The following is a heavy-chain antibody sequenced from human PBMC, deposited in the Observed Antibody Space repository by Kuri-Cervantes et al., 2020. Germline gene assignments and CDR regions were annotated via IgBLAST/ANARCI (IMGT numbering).Heavy chain of an antibody. Sequence: ASVKVSCKASGYTFTSYDINWVRQATGQGLEWMGWMNPNSGNTGYAQKFQGRVTITRDTSASTAYMELSSLRSEDTAVYYCARPSLPAAIDYFDYWGQGTLVTVSS. V-gene: IGHV1-8*01. CDR3: ARPSLPAAIDYFDY. J-gene: IGHJ4*02. CDR1: GYTFTSYD. CDR2: MNPNSGNT. D-gene: IGHD2-2*01.